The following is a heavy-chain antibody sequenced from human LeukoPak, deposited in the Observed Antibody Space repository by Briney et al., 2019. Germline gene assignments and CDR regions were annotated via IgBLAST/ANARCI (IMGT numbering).Heavy chain of an antibody. J-gene: IGHJ6*03. CDR2: INPSGGST. Sequence: GASVKVSCKASGYTFTSSYMHWVRQAPGQGLEWMGIINPSGGSTSYAQRFQGRVTMTRDMSTSTVYMELSSLRSEDTAVYYCARDMDPGGGYYYYMDVCGKRTTVTVSS. D-gene: IGHD2-2*03. V-gene: IGHV1-46*01. CDR1: GYTFTSSY. CDR3: ARDMDPGGGYYYYMDV.